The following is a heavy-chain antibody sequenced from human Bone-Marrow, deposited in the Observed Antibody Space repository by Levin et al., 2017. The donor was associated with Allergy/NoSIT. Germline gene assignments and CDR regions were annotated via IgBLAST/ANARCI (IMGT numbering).Heavy chain of an antibody. J-gene: IGHJ4*02. CDR1: GFSLSTFGVG. Sequence: SGPTLVKPTQTLTLTCTFSGFSLSTFGVGVGWIRQPPGKALEWLALIYWDDDRRYSPSLKSRLTITKDTSKNQVVLTMTNMDPVDATTSYCAPRLEPGETSGYYSVYFDSWGQGTLVTVSS. V-gene: IGHV2-5*02. CDR2: IYWDDDR. D-gene: IGHD3-22*01. CDR3: APRLEPGETSGYYSVYFDS.